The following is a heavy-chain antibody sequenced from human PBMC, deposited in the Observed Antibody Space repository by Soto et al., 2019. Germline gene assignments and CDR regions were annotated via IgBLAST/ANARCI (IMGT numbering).Heavy chain of an antibody. J-gene: IGHJ6*02. CDR3: ARGMVFSYGPLIMRRDYYYGMDV. V-gene: IGHV4-34*01. D-gene: IGHD5-18*01. CDR2: INHSGST. CDR1: GGSFSGYY. Sequence: SETLSLTCAVYGGSFSGYYWSWIRQPPGKGLEWIGEINHSGSTNYNPSLKSRVTISVDTSKNQFSLKLSSVTAADTAVYYCARGMVFSYGPLIMRRDYYYGMDVWGQGTTVTVSS.